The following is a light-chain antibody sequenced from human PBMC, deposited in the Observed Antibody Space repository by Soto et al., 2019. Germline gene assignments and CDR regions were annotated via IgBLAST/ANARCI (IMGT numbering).Light chain of an antibody. J-gene: IGLJ1*01. CDR3: LLYMGNGIYL. V-gene: IGLV8-61*01. CDR2: STN. Sequence: QTVVTQEPAVSVSPGGTVTLTCGLRSAPLSTTYYPAWCQQAPGQPPRTLIYSTNTRSSGVPDRFSGSIRGNKAALTITGAQADDEAYYYCLLYMGNGIYLFGPGNKVTVL. CDR1: SAPLSTTYY.